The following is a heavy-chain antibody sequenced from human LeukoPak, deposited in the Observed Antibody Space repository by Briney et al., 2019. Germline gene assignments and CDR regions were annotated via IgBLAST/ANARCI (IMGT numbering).Heavy chain of an antibody. J-gene: IGHJ4*02. CDR1: GLTFSTYG. CDR3: AKARTNTAMVHRFDY. Sequence: PGGSLRLSCAASGLTFSTYGMHWVRQAPGKGLEWVAFIQFDGTDEHYTDSVKGRFTISRDNSKNVLFLQMNSLRTEDTAVYYCAKARTNTAMVHRFDYWGQGTLVTVSS. CDR2: IQFDGTDE. D-gene: IGHD5-18*01. V-gene: IGHV3-30*02.